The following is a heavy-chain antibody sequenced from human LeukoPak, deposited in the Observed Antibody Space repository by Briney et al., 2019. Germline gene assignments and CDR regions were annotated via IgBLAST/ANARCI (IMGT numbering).Heavy chain of an antibody. D-gene: IGHD6-13*01. Sequence: PGGSLRLSCAASGFTFSSYGMHWVRQAPGRGREGGAVISYDGSNKYYADSVKGRFTISRDNSKNTLYLQMNSLRAEDTAVYYCAKAPYSSSWYFDYWGQGTLVTVSS. CDR2: ISYDGSNK. V-gene: IGHV3-30*18. CDR1: GFTFSSYG. CDR3: AKAPYSSSWYFDY. J-gene: IGHJ4*02.